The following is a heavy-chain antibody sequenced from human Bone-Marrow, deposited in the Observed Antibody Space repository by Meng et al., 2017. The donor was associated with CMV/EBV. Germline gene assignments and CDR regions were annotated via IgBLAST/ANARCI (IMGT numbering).Heavy chain of an antibody. V-gene: IGHV1-18*01. Sequence: VSCKASGYPFTGNAIRWVRQAPGQGLEWMGWIRTYDGDKNYAQKIQGRVTMTTDTSTSTAYLDLRDLTSDDTAVYYCARDVGPLDYWGQGTLVTVSS. CDR2: IRTYDGDK. D-gene: IGHD2-15*01. CDR3: ARDVGPLDY. J-gene: IGHJ4*02. CDR1: GYPFTGNA.